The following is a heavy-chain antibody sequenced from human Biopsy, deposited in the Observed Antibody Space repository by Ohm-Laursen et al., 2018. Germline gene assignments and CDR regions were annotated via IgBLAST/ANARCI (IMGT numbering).Heavy chain of an antibody. CDR1: GYTFTTYG. D-gene: IGHD1-1*01. J-gene: IGHJ4*02. Sequence: ASVKVSCKASGYTFTTYGITWVRQAPGQGLEWMGWISGFTANTNYAQKFQGRVTMTADTSTSTAYMELRSLRSDDTAVYFCAADINVWNVNYWGQGTQVTVSS. V-gene: IGHV1-18*01. CDR2: ISGFTANT. CDR3: AADINVWNVNY.